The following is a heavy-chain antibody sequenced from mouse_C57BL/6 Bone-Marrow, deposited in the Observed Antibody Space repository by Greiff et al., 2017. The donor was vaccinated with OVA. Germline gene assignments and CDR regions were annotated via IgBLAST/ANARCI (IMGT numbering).Heavy chain of an antibody. CDR3: ARAGGYDYAMDY. Sequence: EVQGVESGGGLVQPGGSLSLSCAASGFTFTDYYMSWVRQPPGKALEWLGFIRNKANGYTTEYSASVKGRFTISRDNSKSMLYLQMKALRAEDSATDNCARAGGYDYAMDYWGQGTSVTVSS. CDR1: GFTFTDYY. D-gene: IGHD2-2*01. CDR2: IRNKANGYTT. J-gene: IGHJ4*01. V-gene: IGHV7-3*01.